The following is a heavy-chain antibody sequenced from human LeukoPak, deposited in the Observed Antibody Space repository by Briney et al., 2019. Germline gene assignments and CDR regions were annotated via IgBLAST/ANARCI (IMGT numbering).Heavy chain of an antibody. D-gene: IGHD3-9*01. CDR3: AKDLQRTYYDVLTGPDAFDV. J-gene: IGHJ3*01. V-gene: IGHV4-59*12. CDR2: IYYTGST. CDR1: GGSIGSYF. Sequence: SETLSLTCTVSGGSIGSYFWSWIRQPPGKGLEWIGYIYYTGSTSYNPSLKSRVTISVDTSKNQLSLKVGSVTAADTAVYYCAKDLQRTYYDVLTGPDAFDVWGQGTMVTVSS.